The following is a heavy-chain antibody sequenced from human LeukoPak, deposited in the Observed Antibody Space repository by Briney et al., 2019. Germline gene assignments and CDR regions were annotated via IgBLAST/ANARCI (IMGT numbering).Heavy chain of an antibody. CDR2: IKSKTDGGTT. V-gene: IGHV3-15*07. Sequence: GGPLRLSCAASGFTFSNAWMNWVRQAPGKGLEWVGRIKSKTDGGTTDYAAPVKGRFTISRDDSKNTLYLQMNSLKTEDTAVYYCTTRVPIVVVTARDAFDIWGQGTMVTVSS. D-gene: IGHD2-21*02. CDR1: GFTFSNAW. J-gene: IGHJ3*02. CDR3: TTRVPIVVVTARDAFDI.